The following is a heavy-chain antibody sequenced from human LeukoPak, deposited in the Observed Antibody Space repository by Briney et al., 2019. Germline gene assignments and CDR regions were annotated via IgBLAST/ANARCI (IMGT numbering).Heavy chain of an antibody. D-gene: IGHD3-22*01. J-gene: IGHJ2*01. Sequence: SETLSLTCAVYGGSFSGYYWSWIRQPPGKGLEWIGEINHSGSTNYNPSLKSRVTISVDTSKNQFSLKLSSVTAADTAVYYCARRMHYYDSSGYYYLAYWYFDLWGRGTLVTVSS. CDR3: ARRMHYYDSSGYYYLAYWYFDL. CDR2: INHSGST. CDR1: GGSFSGYY. V-gene: IGHV4-34*01.